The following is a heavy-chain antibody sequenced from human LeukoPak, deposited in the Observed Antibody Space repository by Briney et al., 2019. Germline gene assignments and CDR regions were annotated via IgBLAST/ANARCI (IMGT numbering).Heavy chain of an antibody. CDR3: ARVAASPVYYFDY. CDR1: GGSISSSSYY. D-gene: IGHD6-19*01. Sequence: SETLSLTCTVSGGSISSSSYYWGWIRQPPGKGLEWIGEINHSGSTNYNPSLKSRVTISVDTSKNQISLTLTSVTAADTAVYYCARVAASPVYYFDYWGQGTQVTVSS. J-gene: IGHJ4*02. V-gene: IGHV4-39*07. CDR2: INHSGST.